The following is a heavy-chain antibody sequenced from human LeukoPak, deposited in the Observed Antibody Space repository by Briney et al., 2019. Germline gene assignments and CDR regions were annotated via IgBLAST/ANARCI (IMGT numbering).Heavy chain of an antibody. D-gene: IGHD3-10*01. CDR2: IDSSGNTR. CDR1: GFIFSSFE. Sequence: GGSLRLSCAASGFIFSSFEMSWVRQAPGNGLQWVSYIDSSGNTRYYADSVKGRFTISRDNAQNSLYLQMNSLRVEDTAVYYCARSFRRYGMDVWGQGTTVTVSS. J-gene: IGHJ6*02. CDR3: ARSFRRYGMDV. V-gene: IGHV3-48*03.